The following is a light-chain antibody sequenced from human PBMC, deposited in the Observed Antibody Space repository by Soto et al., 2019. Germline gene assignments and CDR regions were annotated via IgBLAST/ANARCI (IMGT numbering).Light chain of an antibody. Sequence: SYELSQPPSVSVSPXQTASXXCSGDKLGDNFASWYQQKSGQSPVLVIFEDTKRPSGIPERFSGSNSGNTASLTISGTQAIDEADYYCQVWDNNIVVFGGGTKLTVL. CDR3: QVWDNNIVV. J-gene: IGLJ2*01. CDR1: KLGDNF. V-gene: IGLV3-1*01. CDR2: EDT.